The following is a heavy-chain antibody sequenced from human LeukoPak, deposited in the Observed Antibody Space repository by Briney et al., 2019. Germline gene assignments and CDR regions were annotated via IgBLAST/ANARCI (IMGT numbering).Heavy chain of an antibody. J-gene: IGHJ4*02. V-gene: IGHV3-30*18. Sequence: GRSLRLSCAASRFTFSSYGMHWVRQAPGKGLDWVAVISYDGSNKYYADSVKGRFTISRDNSKNTLYLQMNSLRAEDTAVYYCAKEATFYYDSSGYYYIDYFDYWGQGTLVTVSS. D-gene: IGHD3-22*01. CDR3: AKEATFYYDSSGYYYIDYFDY. CDR1: RFTFSSYG. CDR2: ISYDGSNK.